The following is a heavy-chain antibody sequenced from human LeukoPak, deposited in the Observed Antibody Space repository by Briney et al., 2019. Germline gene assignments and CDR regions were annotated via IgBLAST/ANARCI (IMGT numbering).Heavy chain of an antibody. CDR1: GGSISSYY. V-gene: IGHV4-59*08. J-gene: IGHJ4*02. D-gene: IGHD1/OR15-1a*01. Sequence: SETLSLTCTVSGGSISSYYWSWIRQPPGKGLEWIGYISYSGNTNYNPSLKSRVTISVDTSQNQFSLKLSSVTAADTAIYYCARHLFESRGRTSFDYWGQGTLVTVSS. CDR2: ISYSGNT. CDR3: ARHLFESRGRTSFDY.